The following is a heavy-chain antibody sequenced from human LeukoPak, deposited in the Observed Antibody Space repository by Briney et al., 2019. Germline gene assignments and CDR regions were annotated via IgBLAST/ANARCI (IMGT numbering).Heavy chain of an antibody. CDR1: GFTFSSYS. Sequence: PGGSLRLSCAASGFTFSSYSMNWVRQAPGKGLEWVSSISSSSSYIYYADSVKGRFTISRDNAKNSLYLQMNSLRAEDTAVYYCASLYDYVWGSYRYQVDYWGQGTLVTVSS. D-gene: IGHD3-16*02. J-gene: IGHJ4*02. CDR3: ASLYDYVWGSYRYQVDY. V-gene: IGHV3-21*01. CDR2: ISSSSSYI.